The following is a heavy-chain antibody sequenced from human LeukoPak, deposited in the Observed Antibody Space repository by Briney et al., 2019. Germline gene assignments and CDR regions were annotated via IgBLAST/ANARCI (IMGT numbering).Heavy chain of an antibody. J-gene: IGHJ4*02. Sequence: GPSVTVSCKASGYTFTNYHINWVRQATGLGLEWMGWMNPNNGDSGYAQKFQGRVTITRDTSISTSYMELRSLRSDDTAVYFCARTTSFTASGYDYWGQGTLVTVSS. CDR3: ARTTSFTASGYDY. CDR1: GYTFTNYH. CDR2: MNPNNGDS. D-gene: IGHD6-25*01. V-gene: IGHV1-8*03.